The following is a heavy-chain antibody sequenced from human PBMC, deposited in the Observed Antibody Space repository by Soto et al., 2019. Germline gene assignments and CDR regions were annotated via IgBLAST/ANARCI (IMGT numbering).Heavy chain of an antibody. D-gene: IGHD6-13*01. CDR3: ARDVSSSWYAGDY. CDR1: GYTFTSYA. J-gene: IGHJ4*02. V-gene: IGHV1-3*01. CDR2: INAGNGNT. Sequence: ASVKVSCKASGYTFTSYAMHWVRQAPGQRLEWMGWINAGNGNTKYSQKFQGRVTITRDTSASTAYMELSSLRSEDTAVYYCARDVSSSWYAGDYWGQGTLVTVSS.